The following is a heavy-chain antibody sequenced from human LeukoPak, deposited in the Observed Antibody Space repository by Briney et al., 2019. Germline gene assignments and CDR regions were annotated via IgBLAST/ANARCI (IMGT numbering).Heavy chain of an antibody. V-gene: IGHV3-48*01. CDR1: GFTFSSYS. J-gene: IGHJ5*02. CDR2: ISSSSSTI. Sequence: GGSLRLSCAASGFTFSSYSMNWVRQAPGKGLEWVSYISSSSSTIYYADSVKGRFTISRDKAKNSLYLQMNSLRAEDTAVYYCARESRRSYCTNGVCYGEYDPWGQGTLVTVSS. D-gene: IGHD2-8*01. CDR3: ARESRRSYCTNGVCYGEYDP.